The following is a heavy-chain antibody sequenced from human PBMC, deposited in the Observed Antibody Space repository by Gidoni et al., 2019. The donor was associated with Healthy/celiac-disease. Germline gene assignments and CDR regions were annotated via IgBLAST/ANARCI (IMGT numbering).Heavy chain of an antibody. D-gene: IGHD2-2*01. Sequence: QVPLVQSGAAVTQPGSSVKVSCQASGGTFRSYAISWVRQAPGQGLEWMGRIIPILGIANYAQKFQGRVTITADKSTSTAYMELSSLRSEDTAVYYCARGGGIGVGPYNWFDPWGQGTLVTVSS. CDR2: IIPILGIA. CDR3: ARGGGIGVGPYNWFDP. V-gene: IGHV1-69*04. J-gene: IGHJ5*02. CDR1: GGTFRSYA.